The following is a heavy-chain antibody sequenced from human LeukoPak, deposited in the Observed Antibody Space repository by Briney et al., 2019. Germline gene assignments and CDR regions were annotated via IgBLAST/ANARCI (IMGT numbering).Heavy chain of an antibody. CDR2: ISSSSSYI. V-gene: IGHV3-21*01. Sequence: GGFLRLSCAASGFTFSSYSMNWVRQAPGKGLEWVSSISSSSSYIYYAGSVKGRFTISRDNAKNSLYLQMNSLRAEDTAVYYCARVPFFVGHSEGAFDIWGQGTMVTVSS. D-gene: IGHD4-23*01. CDR1: GFTFSSYS. J-gene: IGHJ3*02. CDR3: ARVPFFVGHSEGAFDI.